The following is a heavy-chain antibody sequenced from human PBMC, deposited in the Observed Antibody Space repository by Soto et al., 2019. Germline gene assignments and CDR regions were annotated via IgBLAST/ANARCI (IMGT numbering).Heavy chain of an antibody. CDR1: GFTFSSYA. Sequence: PGGSLGLSCAASGFTFSSYAMSWVRQAPGKGLEWVSAISGSGGSTYYADSVKGRFTISRDNSKNTLYLHMNSLRAEDTAVYYCATSYSSGCYHYYYGMDVWGQGTTVTVSS. V-gene: IGHV3-23*01. CDR3: ATSYSSGCYHYYYGMDV. D-gene: IGHD6-19*01. CDR2: ISGSGGST. J-gene: IGHJ6*02.